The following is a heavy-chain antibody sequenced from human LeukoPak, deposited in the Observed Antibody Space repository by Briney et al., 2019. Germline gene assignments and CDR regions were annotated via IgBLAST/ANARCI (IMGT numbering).Heavy chain of an antibody. J-gene: IGHJ4*02. CDR1: GSTFSSYE. CDR2: ISSSGSTI. Sequence: PGGSLRLSCVASGSTFSSYEMNWVRQAPGKGLEWVSYISSSGSTIYYADSVKGQFTISRDNAKNSLYLQMNSLRAEDTAVYYCVRRRYFDYWGQGTLVTVSS. CDR3: VRRRYFDY. D-gene: IGHD5-24*01. V-gene: IGHV3-48*03.